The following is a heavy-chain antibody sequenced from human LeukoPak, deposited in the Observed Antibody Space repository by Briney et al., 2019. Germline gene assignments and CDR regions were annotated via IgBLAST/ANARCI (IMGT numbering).Heavy chain of an antibody. CDR1: GGSIDITNY. D-gene: IGHD3-22*01. V-gene: IGHV4-4*02. CDR3: TREDRPFCPFAY. CDR2: ISHDGTT. J-gene: IGHJ4*02. Sequence: SETLSLTCGVSGGSIDITNYWSWVRQAPGKGLEWIGEISHDGTTNYNPSLRSQVAMSLDRANNQFSLSLTSVTAADTAVYYCTREDRPFCPFAYWGQGVLVTVSS.